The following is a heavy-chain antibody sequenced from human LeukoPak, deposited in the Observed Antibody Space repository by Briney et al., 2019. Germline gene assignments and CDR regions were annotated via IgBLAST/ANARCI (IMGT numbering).Heavy chain of an antibody. V-gene: IGHV3-23*01. CDR2: ISGGGGST. Sequence: GGSLRLSCAASGFTFSTYGMSWVRQAPGKGLEWVSSISGGGGSTYSADSVKGRFTISRDNSKNTLYLQMNSLRAEDTAVYYCANVPSRYYYDRSDYYNYWGQGTLVTVSP. D-gene: IGHD3-22*01. CDR1: GFTFSTYG. J-gene: IGHJ4*02. CDR3: ANVPSRYYYDRSDYYNY.